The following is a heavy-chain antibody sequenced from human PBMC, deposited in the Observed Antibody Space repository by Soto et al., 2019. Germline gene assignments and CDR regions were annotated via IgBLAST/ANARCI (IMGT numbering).Heavy chain of an antibody. CDR1: GYRFTSYG. CDR3: ARELLVPPGASYYYYYMDV. CDR2: ISAYNGNT. J-gene: IGHJ6*03. Sequence: ASVKVSCKASGYRFTSYGMSWVRQAPGQGLEWMGWISAYNGNTNYAQKLQGRVTMATDTSTSTAYMELRSLRSDDTAVYYCARELLVPPGASYYYYYMDVWGKGTTVTVSS. D-gene: IGHD2-8*02. V-gene: IGHV1-18*01.